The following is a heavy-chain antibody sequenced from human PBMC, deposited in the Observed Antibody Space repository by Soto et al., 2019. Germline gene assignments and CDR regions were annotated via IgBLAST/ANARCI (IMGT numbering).Heavy chain of an antibody. D-gene: IGHD2-2*01. CDR3: AKDLGYCSSTSCGYYYYYGMAV. Sequence: PGGSLRLSCAASGFTFSSCGMHWVRQAPGKGLEWVAVISYDGSNKYYADSVKGRFTISRDNSKNTLYLQMNSLRAEDTAVYYCAKDLGYCSSTSCGYYYYYGMAVWGQGTTVTVSS. V-gene: IGHV3-30*18. CDR2: ISYDGSNK. J-gene: IGHJ6*02. CDR1: GFTFSSCG.